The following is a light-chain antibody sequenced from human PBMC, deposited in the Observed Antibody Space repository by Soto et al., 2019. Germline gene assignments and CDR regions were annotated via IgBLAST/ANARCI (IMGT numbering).Light chain of an antibody. V-gene: IGLV2-14*03. CDR2: DVT. Sequence: QSVLTQPASVSGSPGQSITVSCTGTSSDIGRYDYVSWYQQHPGKVPKLLIYDVTNRPSGVSNRLSGSKSGNTASLTISGLQAEDEADYYCTSFTTAYTHVFGTGTKVTVL. CDR3: TSFTTAYTHV. CDR1: SSDIGRYDY. J-gene: IGLJ1*01.